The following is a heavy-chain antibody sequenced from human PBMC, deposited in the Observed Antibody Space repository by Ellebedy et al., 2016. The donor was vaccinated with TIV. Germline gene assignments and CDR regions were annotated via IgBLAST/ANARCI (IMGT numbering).Heavy chain of an antibody. CDR3: ARAGGVVPAAMDY. D-gene: IGHD2-2*01. Sequence: ESLKISCAASGFTFSSYWMSWVRQPPGKGLEWIGEINHSGSTNYNPSLKSRVTISVDTSKNQFSLKLSSVTAADTAVYYCARAGGVVPAAMDYWGQGTLVTVSS. J-gene: IGHJ4*02. V-gene: IGHV4-34*01. CDR2: INHSGST. CDR1: GFTFSSYW.